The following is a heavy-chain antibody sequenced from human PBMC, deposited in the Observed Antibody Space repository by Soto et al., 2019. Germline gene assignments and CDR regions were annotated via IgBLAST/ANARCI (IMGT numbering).Heavy chain of an antibody. V-gene: IGHV3-33*01. CDR3: AVTGAADEYYFDY. J-gene: IGHJ4*02. CDR1: GFTFSSYG. CDR2: IWYDGSNK. D-gene: IGHD6-13*01. Sequence: QVQLVESGGGVVQPGRSLRLSCAASGFTFSSYGMHWVRQAPGKGLEWVAVIWYDGSNKYYADSVKGRFTISRDNSKNTLYPQMNSLRAEDTAVYYCAVTGAADEYYFDYWVQGTLVTVSS.